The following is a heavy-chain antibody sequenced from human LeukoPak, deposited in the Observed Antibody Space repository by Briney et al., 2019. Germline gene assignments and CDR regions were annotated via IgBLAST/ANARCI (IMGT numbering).Heavy chain of an antibody. J-gene: IGHJ3*02. CDR1: GGSFSGYY. CDR2: INHSGST. Sequence: SETLSLTCAVYGGSFSGYYWSWIRQPPGKGLEWIGEINHSGSTNYNPSLKSRVTISVDTSKNQFSLKLSSVTAADTALYYCARGRIVGATRPLRAFDIWGQGTMVTVSS. V-gene: IGHV4-34*01. D-gene: IGHD1-26*01. CDR3: ARGRIVGATRPLRAFDI.